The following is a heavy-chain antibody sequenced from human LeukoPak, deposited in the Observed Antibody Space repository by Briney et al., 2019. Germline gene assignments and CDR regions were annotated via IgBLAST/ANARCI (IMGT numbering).Heavy chain of an antibody. D-gene: IGHD3-9*01. CDR2: IYYSGST. CDR1: GGSISSYY. Sequence: SETLSLTCTVSGGSISSYYWSWIRQPPGKGLEWIGYIYYSGSTNYNPSLKSRVTISVDTSKNQFSLKLSSVTAADTAVYYCAGTNGYYDILTGLDYWGQGTLVTVSS. V-gene: IGHV4-59*01. J-gene: IGHJ4*02. CDR3: AGTNGYYDILTGLDY.